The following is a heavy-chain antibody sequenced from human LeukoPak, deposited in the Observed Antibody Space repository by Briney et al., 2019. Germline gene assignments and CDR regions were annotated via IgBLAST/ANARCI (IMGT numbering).Heavy chain of an antibody. V-gene: IGHV1-69*04. CDR1: GGTFSYYV. CDR3: ARGQTRGRGGTQGDFDY. D-gene: IGHD3-16*01. J-gene: IGHJ4*02. Sequence: SVKVSCKASGGTFSYYVINWVRQAPGQGLEWMGRIIPILVMPNYAQKFQGRVTITTDESTSTAYMELSSLRSEDTAVYYCARGQTRGRGGTQGDFDYWGQGTLVTVSS. CDR2: IIPILVMP.